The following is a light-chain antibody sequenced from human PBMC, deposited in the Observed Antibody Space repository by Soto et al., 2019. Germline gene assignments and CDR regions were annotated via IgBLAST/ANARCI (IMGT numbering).Light chain of an antibody. J-gene: IGLJ1*01. V-gene: IGLV2-8*01. CDR2: EVS. CDR1: SSDIGGYTY. CDR3: SSFADSNSYV. Sequence: QSALTQPPSTSGSPGQSVTLSCSGSSSDIGGYTYVSWYQHHPGKAPKLMIYEVSKRPSGVPDRFSGSKSGNTASLTVSGLQAEDEADYYCSSFADSNSYVFGTGTKVTGL.